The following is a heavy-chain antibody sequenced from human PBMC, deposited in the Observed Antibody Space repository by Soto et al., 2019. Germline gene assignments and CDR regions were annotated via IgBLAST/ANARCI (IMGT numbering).Heavy chain of an antibody. CDR3: AKEGITMVRGSDYYYMDV. J-gene: IGHJ6*03. CDR2: ISYDGSNK. Sequence: QVQLVESGGGVVQPGRSLRLSCAASGFTFSSYGMHWVRQAPGKGLEWVAVISYDGSNKYYADSVKGRFTISRDNSNNTLYLQMNSLSADDTAVYYCAKEGITMVRGSDYYYMDVWGKGTTVTVSS. CDR1: GFTFSSYG. V-gene: IGHV3-30*18. D-gene: IGHD3-10*01.